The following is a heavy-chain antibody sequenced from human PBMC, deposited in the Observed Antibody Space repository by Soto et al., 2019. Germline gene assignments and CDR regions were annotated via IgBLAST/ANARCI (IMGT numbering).Heavy chain of an antibody. J-gene: IGHJ3*02. Sequence: SETLSLTCTVSGGSISSGGYYWTWIRQHPGKGLEWIGYIYYSGSTYYNPSLKSRVTMSVDTSKNQFSLKLSSVTAADTAVYYCATSNLRKDAFDIWGQGTVVTVSS. CDR1: GGSISSGGYY. CDR3: ATSNLRKDAFDI. CDR2: IYYSGST. V-gene: IGHV4-31*03.